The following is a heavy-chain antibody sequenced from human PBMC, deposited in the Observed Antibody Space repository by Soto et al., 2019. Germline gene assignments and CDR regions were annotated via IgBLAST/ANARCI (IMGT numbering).Heavy chain of an antibody. CDR2: ISSTSRYI. Sequence: QLVESGGGLVKPGGSLRLSCAASGFTFSTYSMNWVRQAPGRGLEWVSSISSTSRYIYYADSVRGRFTISRDNAKNSLYLQMNSLRAEDTAVYYCATPPRGPERKPENYWGQGTLVTVS. CDR3: ATPPRGPERKPENY. V-gene: IGHV3-21*01. J-gene: IGHJ4*02. CDR1: GFTFSTYS.